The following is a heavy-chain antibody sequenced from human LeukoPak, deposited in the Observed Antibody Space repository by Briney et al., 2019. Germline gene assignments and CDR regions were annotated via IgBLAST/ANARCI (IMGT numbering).Heavy chain of an antibody. Sequence: SETLSLTCTVSGASISSYYWSWIRQPPGKGLEWLGFIFYSGSTNYNPSLKSRVTISVDMSKNQFSLKLRSVTAADTAVYYCARHGGATMVRGVLVDAFDIWGQGTMVTVSS. D-gene: IGHD3-10*01. CDR3: ARHGGATMVRGVLVDAFDI. CDR2: IFYSGST. J-gene: IGHJ3*02. CDR1: GASISSYY. V-gene: IGHV4-59*08.